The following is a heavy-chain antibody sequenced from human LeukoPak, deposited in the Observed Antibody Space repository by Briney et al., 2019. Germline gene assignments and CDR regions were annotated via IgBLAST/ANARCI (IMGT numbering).Heavy chain of an antibody. D-gene: IGHD3-10*01. CDR1: GGSISSYY. J-gene: IGHJ4*02. CDR3: ARTLMVRGVAGSPYFDY. Sequence: PSDTLSLTCTVSGGSISSYYWGWIRQPQGKGLEWIGYIYYSGSTNYNPSLKSRVTISVDTSKNQFSLKLSSVTAADTAVYYCARTLMVRGVAGSPYFDYWGQGTLVTVSS. CDR2: IYYSGST. V-gene: IGHV4-59*01.